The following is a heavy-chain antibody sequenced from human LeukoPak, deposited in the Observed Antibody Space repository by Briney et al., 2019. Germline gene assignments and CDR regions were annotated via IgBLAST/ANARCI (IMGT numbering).Heavy chain of an antibody. CDR2: IIPIFGTA. D-gene: IGHD3-9*01. J-gene: IGHJ4*02. V-gene: IGHV1-69*05. CDR1: GGTFSSYA. Sequence: ESSVKVSCKASGGTFSSYAISWVRQAPGQGLEWMGRIIPIFGTANYAQKFQGRVTITTDESTSTAYMELSSLRSEDTAVYYCAREVNYDILTGYYYFDYWGQGTLVTVSS. CDR3: AREVNYDILTGYYYFDY.